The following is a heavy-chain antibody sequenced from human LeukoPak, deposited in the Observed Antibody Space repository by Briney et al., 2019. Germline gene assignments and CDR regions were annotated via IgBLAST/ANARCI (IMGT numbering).Heavy chain of an antibody. CDR2: ISSSSIYI. V-gene: IGHV3-21*01. CDR3: ARALIDGNTPFDY. D-gene: IGHD4-23*01. Sequence: KPGXSLRLSCAASGFTFSSYSMNWVRQAPGKGLEWVSSISSSSIYIYYADSLKARFTISRDNANNSLYLQMNSLRAEDTAVYYCARALIDGNTPFDYWGQGTLVTVSS. CDR1: GFTFSSYS. J-gene: IGHJ4*02.